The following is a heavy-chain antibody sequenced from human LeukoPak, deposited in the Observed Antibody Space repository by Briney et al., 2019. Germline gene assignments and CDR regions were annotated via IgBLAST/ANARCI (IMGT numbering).Heavy chain of an antibody. D-gene: IGHD2/OR15-2a*01. CDR3: AILVAGTRFDP. CDR1: GYIFTTYD. Sequence: VASVKVSCKASGYIFTTYDITWVRQAPGQGLEWMGWISSYNGNTNYAQKLQGRVTMTTDTSTSTAYMELRSLRSDDTAVYYCAILVAGTRFDPWGQGTLVTVSS. V-gene: IGHV1-18*01. J-gene: IGHJ5*02. CDR2: ISSYNGNT.